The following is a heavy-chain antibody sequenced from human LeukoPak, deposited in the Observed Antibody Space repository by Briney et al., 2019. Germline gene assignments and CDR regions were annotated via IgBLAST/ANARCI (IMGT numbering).Heavy chain of an antibody. CDR3: ARHRRNRTVTTNLDY. CDR2: IYYSGST. D-gene: IGHD4-11*01. CDR1: GGSISSSSYY. Sequence: SETLSLTCTVSGGSISSSSYYWGWIRQPPGKGLEWIGSIYYSGSTYYNPSLKSRVTISVDTSKNRFSLKLSSVTAADTAVYYCARHRRNRTVTTNLDYWGQGTLVTVSS. V-gene: IGHV4-39*01. J-gene: IGHJ4*02.